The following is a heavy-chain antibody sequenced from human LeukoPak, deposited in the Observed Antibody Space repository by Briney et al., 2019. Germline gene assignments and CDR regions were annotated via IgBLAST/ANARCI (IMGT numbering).Heavy chain of an antibody. CDR2: IIPIFGTA. J-gene: IGHJ5*02. CDR3: ARVRNYDFWSGHYRFDP. D-gene: IGHD3-3*01. V-gene: IGHV1-69*13. CDR1: GGTFSSYA. Sequence: SVKVSCKASGGTFSSYAISWVRQAPGQGLEWMGGIIPIFGTANYAQKFQGRVTITADESTGTAYMELSSLRSEDTAVYYCARVRNYDFWSGHYRFDPWGQGTLVTVSS.